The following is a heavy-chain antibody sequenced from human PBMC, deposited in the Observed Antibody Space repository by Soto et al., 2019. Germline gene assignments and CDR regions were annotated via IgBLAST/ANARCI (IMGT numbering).Heavy chain of an antibody. CDR2: ISSSGSTI. CDR3: ARAKFLYCSGGSCRAFDI. D-gene: IGHD2-15*01. J-gene: IGHJ3*02. V-gene: IGHV3-48*03. Sequence: GGSLRLSCAASGFTFSSYEMNWVLQAPGKGLEWVSYISSSGSTIYYADSVKGRFTISRDNAKNSLYLQMNSLRAEDTAVYYCARAKFLYCSGGSCRAFDIWGQGTMVTVSS. CDR1: GFTFSSYE.